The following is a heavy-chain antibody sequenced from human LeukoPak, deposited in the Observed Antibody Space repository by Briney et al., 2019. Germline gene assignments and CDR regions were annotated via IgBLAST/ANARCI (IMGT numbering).Heavy chain of an antibody. D-gene: IGHD3-10*01. CDR2: MNANSGNT. CDR1: GYTFTSND. J-gene: IGHJ4*02. V-gene: IGHV1-8*01. Sequence: GASVKVSCKASGYTFTSNDINWVRQATGQGLEWMGWMNANSGNTGYAQKFQGRVTMTRNTSISTAYMELSSLRSEDTAVYYCSREAQAGSYSLYYFDYWGQGTLVTVSS. CDR3: SREAQAGSYSLYYFDY.